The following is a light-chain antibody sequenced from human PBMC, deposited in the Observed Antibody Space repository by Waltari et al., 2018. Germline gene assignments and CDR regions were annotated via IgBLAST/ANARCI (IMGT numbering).Light chain of an antibody. CDR1: QLGNKY. CDR3: QAWDSNRYVI. Sequence: SYELTQSPSLSVSPGQTASITCSGDQLGNKYISWYQQKPGQSPVLLILQDNMRPSGIPERFSGSNSGNTATLTISGTQAVDEADYYCQAWDSNRYVIFGGGTKLTVL. V-gene: IGLV3-1*01. J-gene: IGLJ2*01. CDR2: QDN.